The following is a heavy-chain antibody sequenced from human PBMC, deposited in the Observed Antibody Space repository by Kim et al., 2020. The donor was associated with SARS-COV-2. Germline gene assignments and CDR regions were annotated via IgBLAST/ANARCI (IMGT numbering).Heavy chain of an antibody. J-gene: IGHJ6*02. CDR1: GFTFSDYY. D-gene: IGHD3-22*01. Sequence: GGSLRLSCAASGFTFSDYYMSWIRQAPGKGLEWVSYISSSGSTIYYADSVKGRFTISRDNAKNSLYLQMNSLRAEDTAVYYCARDLPGYDSRPHYYYYGMDVWGQGTTVTVSS. CDR3: ARDLPGYDSRPHYYYYGMDV. CDR2: ISSSGSTI. V-gene: IGHV3-11*04.